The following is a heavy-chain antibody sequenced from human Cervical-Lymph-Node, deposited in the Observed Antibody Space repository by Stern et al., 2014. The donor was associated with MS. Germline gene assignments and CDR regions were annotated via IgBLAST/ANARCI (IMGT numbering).Heavy chain of an antibody. D-gene: IGHD5-24*01. V-gene: IGHV4-31*03. CDR2: VSFSGST. J-gene: IGHJ4*02. CDR3: ANGGDEYNPIDY. CDR1: GVSISSGGYY. Sequence: QVQLQESGPGLLKPSQTLSLSCTVSGVSISSGGYYWSWIRQLPGKGLEWIGSVSFSGSTSYNPSVTSRVSISVDTSKNQFSLNLRSVTAADTAVYYCANGGDEYNPIDYWGQGTLVIVST.